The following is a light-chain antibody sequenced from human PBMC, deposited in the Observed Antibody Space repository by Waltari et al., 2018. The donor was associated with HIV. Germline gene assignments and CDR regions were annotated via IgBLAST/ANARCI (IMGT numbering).Light chain of an antibody. CDR2: GVS. CDR1: SSDVGGYNY. CDR3: SSYAGSSWV. Sequence: QSALTQPPSASGSPGQSVTISCSGTSSDVGGYNYVSWYQQHPGKAPKLMIYGVSKRPSGVPDRFSGCKSGNTASLTVSGLQAEDEADYYCSSYAGSSWVFGGGTKLTVL. V-gene: IGLV2-8*01. J-gene: IGLJ3*02.